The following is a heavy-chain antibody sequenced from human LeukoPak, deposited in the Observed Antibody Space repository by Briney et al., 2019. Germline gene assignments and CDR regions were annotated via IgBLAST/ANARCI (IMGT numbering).Heavy chain of an antibody. V-gene: IGHV1-24*01. CDR2: FDPGSGEI. CDR1: GYTFNAYY. Sequence: ASVKVSCKASGYTFNAYYLHWVRQAPGKGLEWMGGFDPGSGEIIYEQKFQDRVTMTEDTSTDAAYMELSSLRSEDTALYYCATGTHYDLLPFWGQGTLVTVSS. CDR3: ATGTHYDLLPF. D-gene: IGHD3-9*01. J-gene: IGHJ4*02.